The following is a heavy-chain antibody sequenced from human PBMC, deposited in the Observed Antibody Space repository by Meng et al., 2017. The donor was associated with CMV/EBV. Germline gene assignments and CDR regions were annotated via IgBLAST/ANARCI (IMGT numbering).Heavy chain of an antibody. CDR2: IIPIFGTA. J-gene: IGHJ1*01. D-gene: IGHD6-13*01. V-gene: IGHV1-69*05. CDR1: GGTFSSYA. CDR3: ARGLIADNREYFQH. Sequence: KASGGTFSSYAISWVRQAPGQGLEWMGGIIPIFGTANYAQKFQGRATITTDESTSTAYMELSSLRSEDTAVYYCARGLIADNREYFQHWGQGTLVTVSS.